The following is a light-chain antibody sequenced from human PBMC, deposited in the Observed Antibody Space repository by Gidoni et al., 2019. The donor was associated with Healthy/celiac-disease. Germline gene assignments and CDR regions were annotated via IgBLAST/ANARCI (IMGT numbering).Light chain of an antibody. CDR1: QSISSW. CDR2: DAS. Sequence: DIQMTQSPSTLSASVGDRVTITCRASQSISSWLAWYQQKPGKAPKLLIYDASSLESGVPSRFSGSGSGTEFTLTISSLQPDDFATYYCQHPPTFGQGTKVEIK. J-gene: IGKJ1*01. V-gene: IGKV1-5*01. CDR3: QHPPT.